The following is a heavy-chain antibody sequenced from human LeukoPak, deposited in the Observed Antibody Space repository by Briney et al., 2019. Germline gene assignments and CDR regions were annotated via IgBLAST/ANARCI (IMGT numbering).Heavy chain of an antibody. CDR1: GGSISSGGYY. CDR3: AREPPTYYYDSSGYYLAYFDY. V-gene: IGHV4-31*03. Sequence: SQTLSLTCTVSGGSISSGGYYWSWIRQHPGKGLEWIGYIYYSGSTYYNPSLKSRVTISVDTSKNQFSLKLSSVTAADTAVYYCAREPPTYYYDSSGYYLAYFDYWGQGTLVTVSS. CDR2: IYYSGST. D-gene: IGHD3-22*01. J-gene: IGHJ4*02.